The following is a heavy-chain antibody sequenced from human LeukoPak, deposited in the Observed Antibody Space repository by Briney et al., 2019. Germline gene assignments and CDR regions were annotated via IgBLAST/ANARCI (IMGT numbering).Heavy chain of an antibody. J-gene: IGHJ5*02. CDR3: ARDHLPDCSSTSCSTNWFDP. D-gene: IGHD2-2*01. CDR2: TYYSGST. CDR1: GGSISSYY. Sequence: SETLSLTCTVSGGSISSYYWSWIRQPPGKGLEWIGYTYYSGSTNYNPSLKSRVTISVDTSKNQFSLKLSSVTAADTAVYYCARDHLPDCSSTSCSTNWFDPWGQGTLVTVSS. V-gene: IGHV4-59*01.